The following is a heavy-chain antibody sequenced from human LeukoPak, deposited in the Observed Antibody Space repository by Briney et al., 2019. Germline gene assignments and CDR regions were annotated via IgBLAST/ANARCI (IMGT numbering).Heavy chain of an antibody. V-gene: IGHV4-4*09. CDR2: IYTSGST. CDR1: GGSISSYY. Sequence: SETLSLTCTVSGGSISSYYWSWIRQPPGKGLEWIGYIYTSGSTNYNPSLRSRVTISVDTSKNQFSLKLSSVTAADTAVYYCARRLLPFDPWGQGTLVTVSS. CDR3: ARRLLPFDP. J-gene: IGHJ5*02. D-gene: IGHD3-22*01.